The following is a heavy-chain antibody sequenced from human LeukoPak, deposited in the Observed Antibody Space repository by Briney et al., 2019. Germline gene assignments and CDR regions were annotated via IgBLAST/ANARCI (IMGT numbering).Heavy chain of an antibody. V-gene: IGHV3-48*01. CDR3: AREYSSSSGRAFDI. Sequence: GGSLRLSCAASGFTFSSYGMNWVRQAPGKGLEWVSYIRTSSSTTYYADSVKGRLTISRDNANNSLYLQMSSLRPEGTAVYYCAREYSSSSGRAFDIWGQGTMVTVSS. D-gene: IGHD6-6*01. J-gene: IGHJ3*02. CDR1: GFTFSSYG. CDR2: IRTSSSTT.